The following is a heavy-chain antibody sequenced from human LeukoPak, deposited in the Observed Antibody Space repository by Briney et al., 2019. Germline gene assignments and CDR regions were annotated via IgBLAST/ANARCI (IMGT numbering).Heavy chain of an antibody. V-gene: IGHV3-48*01. Sequence: GGSLRLSCGASGFTFRSYSMSWVRQAPGKGLEWISYISTGGSTMYYADSVKGRFTIARGDAQNSLSLQMNSLRADDTAVYYCIKEAGYCSGGGCYRWFDSWGQGTLVTVSS. CDR3: IKEAGYCSGGGCYRWFDS. D-gene: IGHD2-15*01. CDR2: ISTGGSTM. J-gene: IGHJ5*01. CDR1: GFTFRSYS.